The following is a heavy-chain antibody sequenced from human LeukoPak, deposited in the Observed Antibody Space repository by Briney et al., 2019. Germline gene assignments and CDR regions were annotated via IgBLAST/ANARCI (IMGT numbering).Heavy chain of an antibody. CDR2: ISHDGNDK. V-gene: IGHV3-30*04. CDR3: ARITSFYYFDY. J-gene: IGHJ4*02. Sequence: GRSLRLSCAASGFTFSTYTMYWVRQAPGKGLEWVAVISHDGNDKYYADSVKGRFTISRDNSKNTLFLQMNSLSDDDTAVYSCARITSFYYFDYWGRGTLVTVSS. CDR1: GFTFSTYT. D-gene: IGHD1-20*01.